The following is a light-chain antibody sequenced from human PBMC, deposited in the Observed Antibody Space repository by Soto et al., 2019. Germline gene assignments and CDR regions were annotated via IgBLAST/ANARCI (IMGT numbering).Light chain of an antibody. V-gene: IGKV3-20*01. J-gene: IGKJ2*01. CDR3: QQYGSSRPYT. Sequence: EIVLTQSPGTLSLSPGERATLSCRASHSVSSSYLAWYQQKPGQAPRLLIHGASSRATGVPDRFSGSGSGTAFTLTTSSLEPEDFAVYYCQQYGSSRPYTFGQGTKLEIK. CDR2: GAS. CDR1: HSVSSSY.